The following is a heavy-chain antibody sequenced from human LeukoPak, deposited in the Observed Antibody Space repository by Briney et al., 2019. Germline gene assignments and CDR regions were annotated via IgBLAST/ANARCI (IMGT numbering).Heavy chain of an antibody. CDR2: IYYRGDT. V-gene: IGHV4-59*01. D-gene: IGHD6-13*01. Sequence: SETLSLTCTVSGGSIDTYYWNWIRQPPGRGLEWIGYIYYRGDTKYNPSLKSRLTISVDTSKNQFSLKLSSVTAADTAVYYCAAQPLRIAAASRASWGQGTLVTVSS. CDR3: AAQPLRIAAASRAS. CDR1: GGSIDTYY. J-gene: IGHJ5*02.